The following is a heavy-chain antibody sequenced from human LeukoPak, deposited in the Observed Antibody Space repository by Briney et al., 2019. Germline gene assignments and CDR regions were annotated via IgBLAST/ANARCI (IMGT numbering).Heavy chain of an antibody. J-gene: IGHJ4*02. CDR2: ISAYNGNT. CDR1: GYTFTSYG. V-gene: IGHV1-18*01. D-gene: IGHD1-26*01. Sequence: GASVEVSCKASGYTFTSYGISWVRQAPGQGLEWMGWISAYNGNTNYAQKLQGRVTMTTDTSTSTAYMELRSLRSDDTAVYYCARRGSGSYRDYFDYWGQGTLVTVSS. CDR3: ARRGSGSYRDYFDY.